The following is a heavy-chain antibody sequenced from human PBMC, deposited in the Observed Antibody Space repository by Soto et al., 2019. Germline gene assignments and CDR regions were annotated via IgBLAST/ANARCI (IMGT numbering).Heavy chain of an antibody. Sequence: ASVKVSCKVSGYTLTELSMHWVRQAPGKGLEWIGGFDPEEGETIYAQKFQGRVTMTEDTSTDTAYMELSSLRSEDTAVYYCATEGLRLGDYYYYGMDVWGQGTTVTVSS. CDR2: FDPEEGET. J-gene: IGHJ6*02. V-gene: IGHV1-24*01. CDR3: ATEGLRLGDYYYYGMDV. CDR1: GYTLTELS. D-gene: IGHD4-17*01.